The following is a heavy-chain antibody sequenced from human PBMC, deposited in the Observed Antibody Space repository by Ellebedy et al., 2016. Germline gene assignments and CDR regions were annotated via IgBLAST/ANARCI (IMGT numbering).Heavy chain of an antibody. D-gene: IGHD2-15*01. J-gene: IGHJ6*02. Sequence: GESLKISXAASGFTLSDYYMSWIRQSPGKGLEWVSYISSSSSTIYYADSVKGRFTISRDNAKNSLYLQMNSLRAEDTALYYCAKEPPVVGNYFYGMDVWGQGTTVTVSS. CDR1: GFTLSDYY. V-gene: IGHV3-11*01. CDR3: AKEPPVVGNYFYGMDV. CDR2: ISSSSSTI.